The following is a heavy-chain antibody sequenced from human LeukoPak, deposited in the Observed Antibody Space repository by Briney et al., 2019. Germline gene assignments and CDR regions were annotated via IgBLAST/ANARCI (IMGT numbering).Heavy chain of an antibody. CDR3: TKNADPQLERPLDY. D-gene: IGHD1-1*01. J-gene: IGHJ4*02. CDR1: GFTFSSYA. CDR2: ISSNGGST. V-gene: IGHV3-64*01. Sequence: GGSLRLSCAASGFTFSSYAMHWVRQAPGKGLEYVSAISSNGGSTYYANSVKGRFTISRDNSKNTVYLQMNSLRAEDTAVYYCTKNADPQLERPLDYWGQGTLVTVSS.